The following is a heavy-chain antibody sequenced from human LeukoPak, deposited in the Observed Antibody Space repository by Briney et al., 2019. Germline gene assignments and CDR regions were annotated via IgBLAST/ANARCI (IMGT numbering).Heavy chain of an antibody. J-gene: IGHJ4*02. CDR1: GFTFSSYA. Sequence: AGGSLRLSCAASGFTFSSYAMSWVRQAPGKGLEWVSIIYSGGSTYYAGSVKGRFTISRDNSKNTLYLQMNSLRAEDTAVYYCAKGENWQQLVHFWGQGTLVTVSS. D-gene: IGHD6-13*01. CDR3: AKGENWQQLVHF. V-gene: IGHV3-23*03. CDR2: IYSGGST.